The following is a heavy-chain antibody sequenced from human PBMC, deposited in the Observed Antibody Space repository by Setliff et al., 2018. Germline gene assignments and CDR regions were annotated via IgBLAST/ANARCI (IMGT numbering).Heavy chain of an antibody. CDR2: IKSSREGATS. CDR1: GFTLNNAW. V-gene: IGHV3-15*01. D-gene: IGHD4-4*01. CDR3: TTGPRDSRNYLNWFDP. Sequence: PGGSLRLSCEASGFTLNNAWMTWVRQAPGKGPEWVGRIKSSREGATSDYGAPAKGRFTISRDDSKNMIYLQMNNLKTEDTGFYYCTTGPRDSRNYLNWFDPWGQGTLVTVSS. J-gene: IGHJ5*02.